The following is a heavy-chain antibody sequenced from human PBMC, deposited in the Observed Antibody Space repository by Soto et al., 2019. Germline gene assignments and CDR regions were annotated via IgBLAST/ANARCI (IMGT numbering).Heavy chain of an antibody. V-gene: IGHV4-34*01. J-gene: IGHJ5*02. CDR2: INHSGST. Sequence: SETLSLTCAVYGGAFCGFYWSWIRQPPGKGLEWSGEINHSGSTNYNPSLKSRVTISVDTSKNQSSLKLSSVTAADTAVYYCAGEGYDFWSGYSTRWFDPWGQGTLVTVSS. CDR3: AGEGYDFWSGYSTRWFDP. D-gene: IGHD3-3*01. CDR1: GGAFCGFY.